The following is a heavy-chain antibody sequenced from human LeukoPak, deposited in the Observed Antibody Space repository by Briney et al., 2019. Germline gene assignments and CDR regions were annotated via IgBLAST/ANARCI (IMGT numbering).Heavy chain of an antibody. CDR2: ISTDGSRI. D-gene: IGHD6-19*01. Sequence: GGSLGLSCAASGFTFRDYAMYWVRQAPGKGLEYVSVISTDGSRIYYADSVKGRFTISRDNSKNTLYLQMGSLRAEDMAFYYCTRGVAISTSGWYDTFDYWGQGALVTVSS. J-gene: IGHJ4*02. CDR3: TRGVAISTSGWYDTFDY. V-gene: IGHV3-64*02. CDR1: GFTFRDYA.